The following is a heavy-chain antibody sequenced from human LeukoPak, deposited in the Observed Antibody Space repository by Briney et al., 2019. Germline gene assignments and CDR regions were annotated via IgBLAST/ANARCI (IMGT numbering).Heavy chain of an antibody. Sequence: GESLKISCEGSGYTFTSYWIAWVRQMPGQGLALLGLIYPDDSETRYSPSFQGRVTMSVDKSSNTAYLQWRSLKASDSGLYYCARSDSSSPDAFDIWGQGTLVTVSS. J-gene: IGHJ3*02. CDR1: GYTFTSYW. CDR2: IYPDDSET. CDR3: ARSDSSSPDAFDI. V-gene: IGHV5-51*01. D-gene: IGHD6-13*01.